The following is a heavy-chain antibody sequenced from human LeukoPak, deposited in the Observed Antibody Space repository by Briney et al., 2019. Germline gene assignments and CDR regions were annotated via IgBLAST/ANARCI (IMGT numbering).Heavy chain of an antibody. CDR1: GGSISSGDYY. CDR2: IYYSGST. V-gene: IGHV4-30-4*01. Sequence: PSQTLSLTCIVSGGSISSGDYYWSWIRQPPGKGLEWIGYIYYSGSTYYNPSLKSRVTISVDTSKNQFSLKLSSVTAADTAVYYCARVGIAVAGTIVWFDPWGQGTLVTVSS. D-gene: IGHD6-19*01. J-gene: IGHJ5*02. CDR3: ARVGIAVAGTIVWFDP.